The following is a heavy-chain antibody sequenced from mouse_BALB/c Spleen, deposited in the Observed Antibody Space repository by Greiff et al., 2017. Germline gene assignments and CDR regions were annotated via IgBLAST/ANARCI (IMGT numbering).Heavy chain of an antibody. CDR2: ISYSGST. J-gene: IGHJ4*01. D-gene: IGHD2-14*01. CDR1: GDSITSGY. V-gene: IGHV3-8*02. Sequence: EVMLVESGPSLVKPSQTLSLTCSVTGDSITSGYWNWIRKFPGNKLEYMGYISYSGSTYYNPSLKSRISITRDTSKNQYYLQLNSVTTEDTATYYCARWDYRYDGDYYAMDYWGQGTSVTVSS. CDR3: ARWDYRYDGDYYAMDY.